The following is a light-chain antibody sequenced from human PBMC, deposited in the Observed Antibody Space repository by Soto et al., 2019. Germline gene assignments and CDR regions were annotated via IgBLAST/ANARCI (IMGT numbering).Light chain of an antibody. CDR3: CSYAGSSTSGV. V-gene: IGLV2-23*01. CDR2: EGS. CDR1: SSDVGSYNL. Sequence: QSVLTQPASVSGSPGQSITISCTGTSSDVGSYNLVSWYQQHPGKAPKLMIYEGSKRPSGVSNRFSGSKSGNTASLTISGLQAEDEADYYCCSYAGSSTSGVLGTGTKVT. J-gene: IGLJ1*01.